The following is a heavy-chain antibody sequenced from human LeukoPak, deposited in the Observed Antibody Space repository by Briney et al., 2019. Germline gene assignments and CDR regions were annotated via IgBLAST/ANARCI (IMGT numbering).Heavy chain of an antibody. CDR2: IIPIFGTA. CDR1: GYTFSSYA. D-gene: IGHD6-6*01. CDR3: ARDSSRSIAARPRGFDY. V-gene: IGHV1-69*13. J-gene: IGHJ4*02. Sequence: SVKVSCKASGYTFSSYAISWVRQAPGQGLEWMGGIIPIFGTANYAQKFQGRVTITADESTSTAYMELSSLRSEDTAVYYCARDSSRSIAARPRGFDYWGQGTLVTVSS.